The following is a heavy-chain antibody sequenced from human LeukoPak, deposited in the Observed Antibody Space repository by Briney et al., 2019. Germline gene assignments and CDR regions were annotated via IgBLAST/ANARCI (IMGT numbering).Heavy chain of an antibody. J-gene: IGHJ6*03. Sequence: PGGSLRLSCAASEFTFVKYAMNWVRQAPGKGLEWVSYIRCSSFKIGYAGSVKGRFTISRENSQKSLYLQMDSLRVEDTAIYYCVRDPSYGSSWYYYMDVWGKGTTVTVSS. CDR3: VRDPSYGSSWYYYMDV. D-gene: IGHD6-13*01. CDR2: IRCSSFKI. CDR1: EFTFVKYA. V-gene: IGHV3-48*04.